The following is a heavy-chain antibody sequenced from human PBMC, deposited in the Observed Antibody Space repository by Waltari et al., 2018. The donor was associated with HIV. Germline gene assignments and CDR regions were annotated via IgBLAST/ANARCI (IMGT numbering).Heavy chain of an antibody. CDR1: GYTFTGYS. D-gene: IGHD5-18*01. J-gene: IGHJ4*02. CDR3: ARSGYSYGRYYFDY. V-gene: IGHV1-2*06. CDR2: INPNRGGT. Sequence: QVQLVQSGAEVKKPGASVKVSCKASGYTFTGYSMHWVRQAPGQGLEWRGRINPNRGGTNYAQKFQGRVTMTRDTSISTAYMELSRLRSDDTAVYYCARSGYSYGRYYFDYWGQGTLVTVSS.